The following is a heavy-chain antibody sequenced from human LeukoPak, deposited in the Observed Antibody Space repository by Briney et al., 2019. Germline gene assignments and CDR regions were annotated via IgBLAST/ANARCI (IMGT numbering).Heavy chain of an antibody. V-gene: IGHV3-21*01. CDR2: ISSSSSYI. J-gene: IGHJ4*02. Sequence: GGSLGLSCSASGFTFSSYSMNWVRQAPGEGLEWGSSISSSSSYIYYADSVKGRFTISRDNAKNSLYLQMRSLRAEDTAVYYCARDEGYSSSSTSFDFWGQGTLVTVSS. D-gene: IGHD6-6*01. CDR1: GFTFSSYS. CDR3: ARDEGYSSSSTSFDF.